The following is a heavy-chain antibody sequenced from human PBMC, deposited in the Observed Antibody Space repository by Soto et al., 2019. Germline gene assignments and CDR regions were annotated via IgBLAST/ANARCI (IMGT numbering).Heavy chain of an antibody. Sequence: SVKVSCKASGGTFSSYAISWVRQAPGQGLEWMGGIIPIFGTANYAQKFQGRVTITADESTSTAYMELSSLRSEDTAVYYCARERSDCSSTSYHPEYYYYYYGMDVWGQGTTVTVSS. CDR1: GGTFSSYA. D-gene: IGHD2-2*01. CDR2: IIPIFGTA. V-gene: IGHV1-69*13. CDR3: ARERSDCSSTSYHPEYYYYYYGMDV. J-gene: IGHJ6*02.